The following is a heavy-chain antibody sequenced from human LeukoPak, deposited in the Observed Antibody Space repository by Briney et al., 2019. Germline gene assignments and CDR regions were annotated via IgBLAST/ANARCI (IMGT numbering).Heavy chain of an antibody. CDR2: ISWNSGSI. D-gene: IGHD4-17*01. Sequence: PGRSLRLSCAASGFTFDDYAMHWVRQAPGKGLEWVSGISWNSGSIGYADSVKGRFTISRDNAKNSLYLQMNSLRAEDTALYYCAKGLSSYGDYTFDYWGQGTLVTVSS. CDR3: AKGLSSYGDYTFDY. CDR1: GFTFDDYA. J-gene: IGHJ4*02. V-gene: IGHV3-9*01.